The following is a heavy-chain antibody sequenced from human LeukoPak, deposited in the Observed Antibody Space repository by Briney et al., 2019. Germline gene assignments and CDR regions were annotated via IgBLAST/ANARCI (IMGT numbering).Heavy chain of an antibody. V-gene: IGHV4-39*07. CDR2: IYYSGST. J-gene: IGHJ4*02. D-gene: IGHD1-26*01. CDR3: ARETLSGAVAY. CDR1: GGSISSSTYY. Sequence: SETLSLTCTVSGGSISSSTYYWGWIRQPPGKGLEWIGSIYYSGSTYYNPSLKSRVTISVDTSKNQFSLKLSSVTAADTAVYYCARETLSGAVAYWGQGTLVTVSS.